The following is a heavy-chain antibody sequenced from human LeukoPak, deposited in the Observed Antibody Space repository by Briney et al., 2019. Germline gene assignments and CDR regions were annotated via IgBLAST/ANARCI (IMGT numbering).Heavy chain of an antibody. V-gene: IGHV1-8*03. CDR1: GYTFTSYD. Sequence: ASVKVSCKASGYTFTSYDINWVRQATGQGLEWMGWMNPNSGNTGYEQKFQGRVTITRNTSISTAYMELSSLRSEDTAVYYCARGTSEDSSWYDCWGQGTLVTVSS. D-gene: IGHD6-13*01. CDR3: ARGTSEDSSWYDC. CDR2: MNPNSGNT. J-gene: IGHJ5*01.